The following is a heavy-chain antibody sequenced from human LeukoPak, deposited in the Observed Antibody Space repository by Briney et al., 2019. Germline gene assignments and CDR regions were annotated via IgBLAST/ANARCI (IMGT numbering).Heavy chain of an antibody. Sequence: GGSLRLSCAASGFTVSSNYMSWVRQAPGKGLEWVSAISGSGGSTYYADSVKGRFTISRDNSKNTLYLQMNSLRAEDTAVYYCAKDVVGAMFSYWGQGTLVTVSS. CDR2: ISGSGGST. V-gene: IGHV3-23*01. D-gene: IGHD1-26*01. CDR1: GFTVSSNY. CDR3: AKDVVGAMFSY. J-gene: IGHJ4*02.